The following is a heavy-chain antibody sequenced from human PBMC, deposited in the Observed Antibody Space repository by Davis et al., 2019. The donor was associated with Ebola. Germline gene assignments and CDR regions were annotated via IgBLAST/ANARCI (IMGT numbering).Heavy chain of an antibody. V-gene: IGHV1-69*04. CDR3: ARVAPTVNYYYYGMDV. D-gene: IGHD2-15*01. CDR2: IIPILGIA. Sequence: SVKVSCKASGGTFSSYAISWVRQAPGQGLEWMGRIIPILGIANYAQKFQGRVTITADKSTSTAYMELSSLRSEDTAVYYCARVAPTVNYYYYGMDVWGQGTTVTVSS. J-gene: IGHJ6*02. CDR1: GGTFSSYA.